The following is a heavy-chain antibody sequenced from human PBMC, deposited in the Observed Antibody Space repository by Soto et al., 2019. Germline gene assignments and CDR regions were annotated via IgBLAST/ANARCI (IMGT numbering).Heavy chain of an antibody. CDR3: ARGFSLYCSGGSCYFDF. D-gene: IGHD2-15*01. CDR1: GFTFSDYY. V-gene: IGHV3-11*06. CDR2: VSSGSVYT. J-gene: IGHJ4*02. Sequence: QVQLVESGGGLVTPGGSLRLSCAASGFTFSDYYMSWIRQAPGKGLEWVSYVSSGSVYTNYADSVKGRFTISRDNAKNSLYLQMNILRAEDTAVYYCARGFSLYCSGGSCYFDFWGQGTMVTVSS.